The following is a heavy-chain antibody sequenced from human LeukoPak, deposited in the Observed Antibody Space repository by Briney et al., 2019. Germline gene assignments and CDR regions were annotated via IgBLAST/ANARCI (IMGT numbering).Heavy chain of an antibody. Sequence: SETLSLTCTVSGGSISSSSYYWGWIRQPPGKGLEWIGSIYYSGSTYYNPSLKSRVTISVGTSKNQFSLKLRSVTAADTAVYYCARHRSNYYGSGISYFDYWGQGTLVAVSS. V-gene: IGHV4-39*01. CDR3: ARHRSNYYGSGISYFDY. CDR2: IYYSGST. J-gene: IGHJ4*02. CDR1: GGSISSSSYY. D-gene: IGHD3-10*01.